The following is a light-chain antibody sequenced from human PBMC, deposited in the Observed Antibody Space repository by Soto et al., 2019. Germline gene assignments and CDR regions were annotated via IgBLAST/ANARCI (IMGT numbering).Light chain of an antibody. CDR3: QQYGSSPPWT. J-gene: IGKJ1*01. CDR2: GGS. Sequence: EIVLTQSPGTLSLSPGERATLSCRASQSVSSSSLAWYQQKPGQAPRLLIYGGSSRATGIPDRFSGSGSGTDFTLTISRLEPEDFAVYYCQQYGSSPPWTFGQGTKVEIK. CDR1: QSVSSSS. V-gene: IGKV3-20*01.